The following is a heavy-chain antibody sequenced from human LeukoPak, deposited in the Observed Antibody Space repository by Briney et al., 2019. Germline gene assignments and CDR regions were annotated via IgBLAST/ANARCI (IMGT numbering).Heavy chain of an antibody. CDR1: GFTFSNAW. D-gene: IGHD1-7*01. CDR3: TKRTGTGGVDY. J-gene: IGHJ4*02. CDR2: IKTKTDGGTT. Sequence: TGGSLRLSCAASGFTFSNAWMSWVRQAPGKGLEWVGRIKTKTDGGTTEYAAPVKGRFSISRDDSKNTLYLQMSSLQTEDTAVYYCTKRTGTGGVDYWGQGTRVTVSS. V-gene: IGHV3-15*01.